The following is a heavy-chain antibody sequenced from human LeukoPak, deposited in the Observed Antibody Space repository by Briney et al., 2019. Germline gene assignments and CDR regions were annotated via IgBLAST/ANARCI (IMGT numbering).Heavy chain of an antibody. D-gene: IGHD6-19*01. V-gene: IGHV4-39*07. CDR1: GGSISSSSYY. CDR3: ARDVSSGWYQYTAFDI. Sequence: SETLSLTCTVSGGSISSSSYYWGWIRQPPGKGLEWIGSIYYSGSTYYSPSLKSRVTISVDTSKNQFSLKLSSVTAADTAVYYCARDVSSGWYQYTAFDIWGQGTVVTVSS. CDR2: IYYSGST. J-gene: IGHJ3*02.